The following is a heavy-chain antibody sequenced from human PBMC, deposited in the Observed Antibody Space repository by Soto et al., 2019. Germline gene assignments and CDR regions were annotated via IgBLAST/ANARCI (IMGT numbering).Heavy chain of an antibody. D-gene: IGHD3-10*01. Sequence: SVKVSCKASGGTFSSYAISWVRQAPGQGLEWMGGIIPIFGTANYAQKFQGRVTITADESTSTAYMELSSLRSEDTAVYYCARDRIDYGSGSYYNELTGPWGQGTLVTVSS. J-gene: IGHJ5*02. CDR3: ARDRIDYGSGSYYNELTGP. CDR2: IIPIFGTA. V-gene: IGHV1-69*13. CDR1: GGTFSSYA.